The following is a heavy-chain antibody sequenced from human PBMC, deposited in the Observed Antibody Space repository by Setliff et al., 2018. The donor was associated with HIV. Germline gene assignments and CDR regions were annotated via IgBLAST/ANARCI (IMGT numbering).Heavy chain of an antibody. Sequence: VSCKASGGTLNDYAVTWVRQAPGQGLDVVGEIIPLFGTRNYVQRFQGRIAITTDKSTATAYMDLSGLTSEDTAMYYCAFSIYRSGSYSFIFDYWGQGTLVTGSS. D-gene: IGHD3-10*01. CDR1: GGTLNDYA. CDR3: AFSIYRSGSYSFIFDY. J-gene: IGHJ4*02. V-gene: IGHV1-69*05. CDR2: IIPLFGTR.